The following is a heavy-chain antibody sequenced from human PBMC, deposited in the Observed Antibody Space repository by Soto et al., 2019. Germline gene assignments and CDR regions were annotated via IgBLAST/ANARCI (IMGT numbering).Heavy chain of an antibody. J-gene: IGHJ1*01. Sequence: QVQLVQSGAEVQKPGASVKVSCKASGYIFTAYSMHWVRQAPGQGLEWMGVVNPSGGSANYAQKFPGRITMTRDTSTSTVYMDLSSLTSEDTAVYYCAREENCSDGICYSEYFQRWGQGTLVTVSS. CDR3: AREENCSDGICYSEYFQR. D-gene: IGHD2-15*01. CDR1: GYIFTAYS. CDR2: VNPSGGSA. V-gene: IGHV1-46*01.